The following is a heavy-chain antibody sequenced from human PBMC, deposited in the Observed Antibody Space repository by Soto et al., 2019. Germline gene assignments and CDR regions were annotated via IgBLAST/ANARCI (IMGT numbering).Heavy chain of an antibody. J-gene: IGHJ4*02. CDR2: ILFDGSNQ. D-gene: IGHD2-15*01. Sequence: QVQLVESGGGVVQPGTSLRLSCAASGFTFSSYGMHWVRQAPGKGLERVAIILFDGSNQYYADSVKGRFTISRDNSKNTVYLQMNSLSVEDTAVYYCAKEAYSGATSGAHFDYWGQGTLVTVSS. CDR3: AKEAYSGATSGAHFDY. CDR1: GFTFSSYG. V-gene: IGHV3-30*18.